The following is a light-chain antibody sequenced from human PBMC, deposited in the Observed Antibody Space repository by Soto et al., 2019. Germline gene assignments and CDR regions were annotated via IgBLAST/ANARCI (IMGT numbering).Light chain of an antibody. CDR3: QQYNVYSPLT. CDR2: QAS. V-gene: IGKV1-5*03. J-gene: IGKJ4*01. CDR1: ESISHW. Sequence: DVQMSQSPSALSASVGDRVTITCRAGESISHWLAWYQQKPGKTPKLLIYQASFLANGVPSRFSGSGSGTQFTLTISSLQPDDVGTYYCQQYNVYSPLTFGGGTKVEIK.